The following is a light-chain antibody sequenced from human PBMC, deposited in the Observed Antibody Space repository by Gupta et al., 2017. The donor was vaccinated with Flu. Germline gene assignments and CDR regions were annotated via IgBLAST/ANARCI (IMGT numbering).Light chain of an antibody. V-gene: IGLV2-11*01. CDR3: CSYAGSYRYV. CDR2: YVS. Sequence: QSALTQPRSVSGSPGQPVTISCTGTSSDVGGYNYVSWYHQHPGKAPKLMIYYVSKRPSGVPDRFSGSKSGNTASLTISGLQAEDEADYYCCSYAGSYRYVFGTGTKVTVL. CDR1: SSDVGGYNY. J-gene: IGLJ1*01.